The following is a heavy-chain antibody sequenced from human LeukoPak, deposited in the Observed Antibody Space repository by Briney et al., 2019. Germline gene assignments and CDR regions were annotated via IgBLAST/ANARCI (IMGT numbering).Heavy chain of an antibody. CDR1: GGSISSYY. Sequence: SETLSLTCTVSGGSISSYYWSGIRQPAGKGLEWIGRIYTSGSTNYNPSLKSRVTMSVDTSKNQFSLKLSSVTAADTAVYYCARILTSDYDYWFDPWGQGTLVTVSS. CDR2: IYTSGST. D-gene: IGHD3-3*01. V-gene: IGHV4-4*07. CDR3: ARILTSDYDYWFDP. J-gene: IGHJ5*02.